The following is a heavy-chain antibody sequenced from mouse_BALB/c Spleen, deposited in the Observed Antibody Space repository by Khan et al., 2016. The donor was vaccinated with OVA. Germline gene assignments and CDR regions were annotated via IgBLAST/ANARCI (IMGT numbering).Heavy chain of an antibody. CDR1: GFSLTSYG. J-gene: IGHJ4*01. CDR2: IWGDGST. CDR3: AKWVNSYYAMDD. D-gene: IGHD1-3*01. Sequence: VQLQESGPGLVAPSQSLSITCTVSGFSLTSYGVNWVRQPPGKGLEWLGVIWGDGSTNYHSGLKSRLSISKDNSKSQVFLKLNSLQTDDTATYYCAKWVNSYYAMDDWGQGTSVTVSS. V-gene: IGHV2-3*01.